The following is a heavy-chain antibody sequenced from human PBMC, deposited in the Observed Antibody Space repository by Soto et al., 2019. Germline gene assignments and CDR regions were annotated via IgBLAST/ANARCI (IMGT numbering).Heavy chain of an antibody. D-gene: IGHD3-22*01. Sequence: ASVKVSCKVSGYTLTELSMHWVRQAPGKGLEWMGGFDPEDGETIYAQKFQGRVTMTEDTSTDTAYMELSSLRSEDTAVYYCATDYYDSSGYIPLDXWGQGTLVTVSX. CDR2: FDPEDGET. CDR3: ATDYYDSSGYIPLDX. CDR1: GYTLTELS. V-gene: IGHV1-24*01. J-gene: IGHJ4*02.